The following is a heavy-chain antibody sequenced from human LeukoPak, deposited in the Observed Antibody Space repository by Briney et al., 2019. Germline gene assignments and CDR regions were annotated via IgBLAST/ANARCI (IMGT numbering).Heavy chain of an antibody. J-gene: IGHJ5*02. CDR2: ISGSGGST. CDR1: GFTFSSYA. D-gene: IGHD2-2*01. V-gene: IGHV3-23*01. CDR3: ARHGSSSTLNWFDP. Sequence: GGSLRLSCAASGFTFSSYAMSWVRQAPGKGLEWVSAISGSGGSTYYADSVKGRFTISRDNSKNTLYLQMNSLRAEDTAVYYCARHGSSSTLNWFDPWGQGTLVTVSS.